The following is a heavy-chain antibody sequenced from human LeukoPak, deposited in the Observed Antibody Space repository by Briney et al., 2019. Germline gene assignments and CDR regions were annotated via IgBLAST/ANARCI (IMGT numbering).Heavy chain of an antibody. CDR3: ARDAAVAGLDY. V-gene: IGHV3-30-3*01. CDR1: GFAFSSYA. J-gene: IGHJ4*02. D-gene: IGHD6-19*01. Sequence: GRSLRLSCAASGFAFSSYAMHWVRQGPGKGLEWVALVSYDGGSKYYADSVKGRITISRDNAKNSLYLQMNSLRAEDTAVYYCARDAAVAGLDYWGQGTLVTVSS. CDR2: VSYDGGSK.